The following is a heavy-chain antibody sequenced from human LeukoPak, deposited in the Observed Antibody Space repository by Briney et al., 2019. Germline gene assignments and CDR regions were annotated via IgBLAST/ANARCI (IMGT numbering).Heavy chain of an antibody. Sequence: PGGSLRLSCAASGFIFSSYAMSWVRQAPGKGLTWVSGISGSGGTTYYADSVKGRFTISRDNSKNMLYLQMNSLRAEDTAVYYCAKDHEQWLTYFDYWGRGTLVTVSS. V-gene: IGHV3-23*01. J-gene: IGHJ4*02. CDR2: ISGSGGTT. CDR1: GFIFSSYA. CDR3: AKDHEQWLTYFDY. D-gene: IGHD6-19*01.